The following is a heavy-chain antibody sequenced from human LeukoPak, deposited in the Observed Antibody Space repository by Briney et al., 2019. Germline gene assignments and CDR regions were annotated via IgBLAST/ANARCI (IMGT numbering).Heavy chain of an antibody. CDR3: ARVVYWQRLHYYYMDV. V-gene: IGHV4-59*01. J-gene: IGHJ6*03. D-gene: IGHD3-3*02. CDR1: GGSISSYY. CDR2: IYYSGST. Sequence: SETLSLTCTVSGGSISSYYWSWIRQPPGKGLEWIGYIYYSGSTNCNPSLKSRVTISVDTSKNQFSLKLSSVTAAGTAVYYCARVVYWQRLHYYYMDVWGKGTTVTVSS.